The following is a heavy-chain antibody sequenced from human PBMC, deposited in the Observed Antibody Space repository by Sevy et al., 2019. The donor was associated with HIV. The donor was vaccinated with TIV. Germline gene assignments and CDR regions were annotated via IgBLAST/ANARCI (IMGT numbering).Heavy chain of an antibody. J-gene: IGHJ6*02. CDR2: IRSQTFGGTT. CDR3: TRVRGTISPYYYFGMDV. Sequence: GGSLILSCTASGFKFGDYAMSWLRQAPGKGLEWVGFIRSQTFGGTTEYAASVQDRFAISRDDSRSIAYLQMDSLTTEDTAIYFCTRVRGTISPYYYFGMDVWGQGTTVTVSS. V-gene: IGHV3-49*03. CDR1: GFKFGDYA. D-gene: IGHD3-16*01.